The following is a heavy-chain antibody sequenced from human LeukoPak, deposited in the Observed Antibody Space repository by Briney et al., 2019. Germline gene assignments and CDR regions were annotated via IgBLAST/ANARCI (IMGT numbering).Heavy chain of an antibody. J-gene: IGHJ4*02. CDR3: VRSLVVGASFDY. CDR2: IYYSGST. CDR1: GGSISSGDYY. Sequence: SETLSLTCTVSGGSISSGDYYWSWIRQPPGKGLEWIGYIYYSGSTYYNPSLKSRVTISVDTSKNQFSLKLSSVTAADTAVYYCVRSLVVGASFDYWGQGTLVTVSS. V-gene: IGHV4-30-4*08. D-gene: IGHD1-26*01.